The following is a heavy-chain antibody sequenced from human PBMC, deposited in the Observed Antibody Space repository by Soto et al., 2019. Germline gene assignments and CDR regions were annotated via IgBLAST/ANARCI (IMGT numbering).Heavy chain of an antibody. CDR1: GYTFTSYA. V-gene: IGHV1-3*01. Sequence: ASVKVSCKASGYTFTSYAMHWVRQAPGQRLEWVGWINGGNGNTKYSQKFQGRVTITRDTSATTAYMELSSLRSEDTAVYYCVTSSMDVWGQGTTVTVSS. CDR3: VTSSMDV. CDR2: INGGNGNT. J-gene: IGHJ6*02.